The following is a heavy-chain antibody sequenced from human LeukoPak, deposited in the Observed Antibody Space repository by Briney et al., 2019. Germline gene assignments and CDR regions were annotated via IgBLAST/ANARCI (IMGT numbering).Heavy chain of an antibody. Sequence: ASVKVSCKACGYTFTRYYTHWVRQAAGQGLEWMGIINPSGGRKSYAQKFQGRVTMTRQTSTSTVYMQLSSLRSEDTAVYYCAREAGTAMAPFDYWGQGTLVTVSS. CDR1: GYTFTRYY. J-gene: IGHJ4*02. CDR2: INPSGGRK. V-gene: IGHV1-46*01. D-gene: IGHD5-18*01. CDR3: AREAGTAMAPFDY.